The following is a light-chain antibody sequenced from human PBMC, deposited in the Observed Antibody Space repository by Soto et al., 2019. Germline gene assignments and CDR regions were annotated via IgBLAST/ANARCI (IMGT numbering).Light chain of an antibody. CDR2: EAS. CDR1: QSISIY. J-gene: IGKJ4*01. CDR3: QQRANWPT. V-gene: IGKV3-11*01. Sequence: EIVLTQSPATLSLSPGERATLSCRASQSISIYLAWYQQKPGQAPRLLIYEASNRATGIPARFSGSGSGTDFNLTISSLGPEDSAVYYCQQRANWPTFGGGTKVEIK.